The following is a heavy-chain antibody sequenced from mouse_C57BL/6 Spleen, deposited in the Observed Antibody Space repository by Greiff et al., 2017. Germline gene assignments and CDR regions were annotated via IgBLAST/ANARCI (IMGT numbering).Heavy chain of an antibody. Sequence: QVQLKQPGAELVKPGASVKLSCKASGYTFTSYWMQWVKQRPGQGLEWIGEIDPSDSYTNYNQKFKGKATLTVDTSSSTAYMQLSSLTSEDSAVYYCARFGDYHFDVWGTGTTVTVSS. CDR3: ARFGDYHFDV. V-gene: IGHV1-50*01. D-gene: IGHD2-4*01. CDR1: GYTFTSYW. J-gene: IGHJ1*03. CDR2: IDPSDSYT.